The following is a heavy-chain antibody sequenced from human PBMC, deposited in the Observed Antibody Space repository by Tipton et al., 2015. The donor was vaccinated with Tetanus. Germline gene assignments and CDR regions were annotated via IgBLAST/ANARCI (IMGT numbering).Heavy chain of an antibody. Sequence: SLRLSCAASGLAFSSYWMHWVRQAPGKGLVWVSRINSDGSGTGYADSVKGRFTISRDNAKNTLYLQMNSLRAEDTAVYYCAKDVHTRMVTIDHWGQGTQVTVSS. D-gene: IGHD5-18*01. CDR2: INSDGSGT. CDR1: GLAFSSYW. J-gene: IGHJ4*02. V-gene: IGHV3-74*01. CDR3: AKDVHTRMVTIDH.